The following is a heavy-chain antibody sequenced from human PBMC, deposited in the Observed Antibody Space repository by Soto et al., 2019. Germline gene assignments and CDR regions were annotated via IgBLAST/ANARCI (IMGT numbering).Heavy chain of an antibody. CDR3: ASIAAADNHDAFDI. D-gene: IGHD6-13*01. J-gene: IGHJ3*02. CDR2: ISYDGSNK. V-gene: IGHV3-30-3*01. Sequence: QVQLVESGGGVVQPGRSLRLSCAASGFTFSSYAMHWVRQAPGKGLEWVAVISYDGSNKYYADSVKGRFTISRDNSKNPLYLQMNSLRAEDTAVYYCASIAAADNHDAFDIWGQGTMVTVSS. CDR1: GFTFSSYA.